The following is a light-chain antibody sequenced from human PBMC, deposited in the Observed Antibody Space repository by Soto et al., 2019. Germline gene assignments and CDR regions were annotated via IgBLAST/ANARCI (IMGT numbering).Light chain of an antibody. Sequence: DIQMTQSPSTLSASVGDRVTITCRASQTISSWLAWYQQLPGKAPKLLIYDAYTLETGVPSRFSGSGSGTDFTLTINNLQPEDFATYYCQQANSFPRTFGPGTKVDIK. CDR2: DAY. CDR3: QQANSFPRT. J-gene: IGKJ3*01. CDR1: QTISSW. V-gene: IGKV1-5*01.